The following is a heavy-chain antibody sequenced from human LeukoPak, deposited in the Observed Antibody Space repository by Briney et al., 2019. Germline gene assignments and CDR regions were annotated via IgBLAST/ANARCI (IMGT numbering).Heavy chain of an antibody. Sequence: ASVKVSCTASGYTFTIYDINWVRQATGQGLEWMGWMSPNSGNTGYAQKFQGRVTMTRSTSMSTAYMELSSLRSEDTAVYYCARGPPNWGYDYWGQGTLVTVSS. CDR2: MSPNSGNT. CDR3: ARGPPNWGYDY. V-gene: IGHV1-8*01. D-gene: IGHD7-27*01. CDR1: GYTFTIYD. J-gene: IGHJ4*02.